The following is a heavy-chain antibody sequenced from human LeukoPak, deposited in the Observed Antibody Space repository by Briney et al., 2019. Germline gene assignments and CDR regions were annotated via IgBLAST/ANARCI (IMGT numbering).Heavy chain of an antibody. CDR1: GFTFDDYA. J-gene: IGHJ5*02. D-gene: IGHD3-10*01. V-gene: IGHV3-30*02. CDR2: ISFDGSQK. Sequence: GGSLRLSCAASGFTFDDYATHWVRQAPGKGLEWVALISFDGSQKYYADSVKGRFTISRDNSKSTVYLQMNSLRVEDAAVYYCSKDLTSDFGGDLDPWGQGTLVTVSS. CDR3: SKDLTSDFGGDLDP.